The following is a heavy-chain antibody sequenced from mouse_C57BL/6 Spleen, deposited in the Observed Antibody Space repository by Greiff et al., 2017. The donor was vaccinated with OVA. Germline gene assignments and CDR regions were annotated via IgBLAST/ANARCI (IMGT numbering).Heavy chain of an antibody. D-gene: IGHD2-1*01. Sequence: VQLQQSGAELVKPGASVKISCKASGYAFSSYWMNWVKQRPGKGLEWIGQIYPGDGATNYNGKFKGKATLTADKSSSTAYMQRSSLISEDSAVYFGASREIYYGNSDYAMDYWGQGTSVTVSS. V-gene: IGHV1-80*01. CDR2: IYPGDGAT. CDR1: GYAFSSYW. CDR3: ASREIYYGNSDYAMDY. J-gene: IGHJ4*01.